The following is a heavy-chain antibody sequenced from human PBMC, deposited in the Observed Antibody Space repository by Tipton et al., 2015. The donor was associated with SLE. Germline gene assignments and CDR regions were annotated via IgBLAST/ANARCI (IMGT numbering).Heavy chain of an antibody. J-gene: IGHJ4*01. CDR2: IYDSGST. Sequence: TLSLTCTVSGGSISGYYWGWIRQPPGKGLEWIGYIYDSGSTSYKPSLKTRVTISVDTSKNQFSLKLSSVTAADTAVYYCARWRGYGPSFDYWGHGTLVTVSS. CDR1: GGSISGYY. D-gene: IGHD5-18*01. CDR3: ARWRGYGPSFDY. V-gene: IGHV4-59*01.